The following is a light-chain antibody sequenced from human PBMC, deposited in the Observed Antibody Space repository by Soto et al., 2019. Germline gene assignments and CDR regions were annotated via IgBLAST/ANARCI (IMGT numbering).Light chain of an antibody. CDR2: DVS. CDR1: QGVTTN. CDR3: QQYNNWPFS. J-gene: IGKJ5*01. Sequence: EIVMTQSPGTLSVSPGERATLSLRAGQGVTTNFAWYQQKSGQSPRLLIYDVSIRATGVPARFSGTGSETDFTLTISGLQSDDSAVYFCQQYNNWPFSFGQGTRLEIK. V-gene: IGKV3-15*01.